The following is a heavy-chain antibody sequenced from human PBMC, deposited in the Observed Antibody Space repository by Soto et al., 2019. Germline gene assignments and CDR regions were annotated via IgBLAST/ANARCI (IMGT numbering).Heavy chain of an antibody. CDR1: GDSVSSHY. V-gene: IGHV4-4*07. CDR2: LYNDERT. Sequence: ASETLSLTCTVSGDSVSSHYWSWIRQPAGKGLEWLGRLYNDERTNYNPSLKSRVTMSMDTSKNQFSLKLTSVTAADSAVYFCAREPLAHSYFDFWGQGTLVTVSS. CDR3: AREPLAHSYFDF. J-gene: IGHJ4*02.